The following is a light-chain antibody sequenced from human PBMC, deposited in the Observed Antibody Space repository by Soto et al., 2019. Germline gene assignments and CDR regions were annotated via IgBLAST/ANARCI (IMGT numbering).Light chain of an antibody. Sequence: DIQMTQSPSSLSASVGDRVTITCRASQSISTYLNWYQQKPGKAPNLLIYAASKLQSGVPTRFSGSGAGTDFSLTISSLQPEDFATYYCLQYNSYPRTFGQGTKVDIK. V-gene: IGKV1-39*01. J-gene: IGKJ1*01. CDR1: QSISTY. CDR3: LQYNSYPRT. CDR2: AAS.